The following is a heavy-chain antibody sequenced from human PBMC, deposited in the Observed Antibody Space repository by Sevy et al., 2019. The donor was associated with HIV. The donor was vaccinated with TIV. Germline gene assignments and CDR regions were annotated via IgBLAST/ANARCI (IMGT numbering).Heavy chain of an antibody. CDR3: AKFRGYSSSPFDY. Sequence: GGSLRLSCAASGFTFSSYAMGWVRQAPGKGLDWVSAISGSGGSTYYADSVKGRFTISRDNSKNTLYLQMNSLRAEDTAVYYCAKFRGYSSSPFDYWGQGTLVTVSS. V-gene: IGHV3-23*01. D-gene: IGHD6-6*01. CDR1: GFTFSSYA. J-gene: IGHJ4*02. CDR2: ISGSGGST.